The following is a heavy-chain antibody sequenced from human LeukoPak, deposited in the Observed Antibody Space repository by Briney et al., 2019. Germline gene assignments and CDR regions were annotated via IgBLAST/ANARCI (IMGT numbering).Heavy chain of an antibody. CDR2: TSDNSNYI. CDR3: ATVVPTTIPNFDY. Sequence: GGSLRLSCAASGLIFSSYSMNWVRQAPGKGLEWVSSTSDNSNYIYYADSVKGRFTISRDNAKNSLYLQMNSLRAEDTALYYCATVVPTTIPNFDYWGQGTLVTVSS. D-gene: IGHD2-2*01. V-gene: IGHV3-21*01. J-gene: IGHJ4*02. CDR1: GLIFSSYS.